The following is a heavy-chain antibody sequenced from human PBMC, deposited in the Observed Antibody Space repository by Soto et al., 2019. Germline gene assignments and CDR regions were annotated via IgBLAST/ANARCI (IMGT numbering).Heavy chain of an antibody. CDR1: GYTFTGYY. J-gene: IGHJ5*02. D-gene: IGHD1-26*01. V-gene: IGHV1-2*04. Sequence: QVQLVQSGAEVKKPGASVKVSCKASGYTFTGYYMHWVRQAPGQGLEWMGWINPNSGGTSYAQKLQGWVTKTRDTSISTAYMWLSRLRSDDTAVDYCARAAIIVSPLKVTHGYWSDPWRQGTLLTVSS. CDR3: ARAAIIVSPLKVTHGYWSDP. CDR2: INPNSGGT.